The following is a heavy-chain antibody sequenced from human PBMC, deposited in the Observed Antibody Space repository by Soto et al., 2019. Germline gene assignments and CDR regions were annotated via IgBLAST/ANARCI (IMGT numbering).Heavy chain of an antibody. V-gene: IGHV3-30*18. D-gene: IGHD3-10*02. Sequence: HVQLVESGGGVVQPGRSLRLSCAVSGFNFSNYGMHWVRQAPGKGLEWVAVITYDGSHKASADSVKGRFAISRDNSKNTLFLQMNSLRVEDTAMYYCAKDLVQTRNWPADWGQGTLVTVSS. CDR2: ITYDGSHK. CDR1: GFNFSNYG. J-gene: IGHJ4*02. CDR3: AKDLVQTRNWPAD.